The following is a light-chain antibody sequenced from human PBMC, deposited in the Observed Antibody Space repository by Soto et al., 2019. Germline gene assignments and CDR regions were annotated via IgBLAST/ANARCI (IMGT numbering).Light chain of an antibody. V-gene: IGLV2-8*01. Sequence: QSVLTQPPSASGSPGQSVTISCTGTSNDIGGYNYVSWYQQHPGKAPKLLLYEVNKRPSGVPDRFSGSKSGSTASLTVSGLQAEDEADYCCDSYAGTKNFVVFGGGTQLTVL. CDR3: DSYAGTKNFVV. J-gene: IGLJ2*01. CDR2: EVN. CDR1: SNDIGGYNY.